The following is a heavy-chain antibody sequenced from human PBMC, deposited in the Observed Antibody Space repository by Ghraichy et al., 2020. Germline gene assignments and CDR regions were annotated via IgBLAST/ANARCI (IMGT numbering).Heavy chain of an antibody. V-gene: IGHV3-43D*03. CDR2: ISWEGGST. J-gene: IGHJ4*02. D-gene: IGHD6-19*01. Sequence: LSLTCAASGFTFDDYAMHWVRQPPGKGLEWVSLISWEGGSTYYADSVKGRFTISRDNSKKSLYLAMNSLRAEDTAFYYCAKDQYGSGSAGYFDFWGQGTLVTVSS. CDR1: GFTFDDYA. CDR3: AKDQYGSGSAGYFDF.